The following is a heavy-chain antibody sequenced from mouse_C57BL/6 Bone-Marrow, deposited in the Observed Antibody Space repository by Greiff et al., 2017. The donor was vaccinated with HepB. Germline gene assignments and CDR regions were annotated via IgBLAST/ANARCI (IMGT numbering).Heavy chain of an antibody. D-gene: IGHD1-1*01. J-gene: IGHJ2*01. CDR1: GYTFTSYW. Sequence: QVQLQQPGAELVKPGASVKLSCKASGYTFTSYWLHWVKQRPGQGLEWIGMIHPNSGSTNYNEKLKSTATLTVDKSSSTAYMQLSSLTSEDSAVYYCATDGSSPYYFDYWGQGTTLTVSS. CDR3: ATDGSSPYYFDY. V-gene: IGHV1-64*01. CDR2: IHPNSGST.